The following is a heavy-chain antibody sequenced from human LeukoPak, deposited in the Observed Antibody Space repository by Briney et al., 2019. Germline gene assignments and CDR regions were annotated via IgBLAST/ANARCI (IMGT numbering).Heavy chain of an antibody. CDR1: GYTFTGYY. CDR2: INPNSGGT. D-gene: IGHD2-2*01. J-gene: IGHJ5*02. Sequence: GASVKVSCKVSGYTFTGYYMHWVRQAPGQGLEWMGWINPNSGGTNYAQKFQGRVTMTRDTSISTAYMELSRLRSDDTAVYYCARELLPLLNLGYCSSTSCYDNWFDPWGQGTLVTVSS. V-gene: IGHV1-2*02. CDR3: ARELLPLLNLGYCSSTSCYDNWFDP.